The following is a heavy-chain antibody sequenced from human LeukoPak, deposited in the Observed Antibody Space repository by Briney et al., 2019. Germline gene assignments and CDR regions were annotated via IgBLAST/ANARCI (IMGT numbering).Heavy chain of an antibody. D-gene: IGHD6-13*01. Sequence: GRSLRLSCAASGFTFSSYGMHWVRQAPGKGLEWVAVISYDGSNKYYADSVKGRFTISRDNAKNSLYLQMNSLRAEDTAVYYCAGAFSSSWYSGYWGQGTLVTVSS. CDR3: AGAFSSSWYSGY. V-gene: IGHV3-30*03. J-gene: IGHJ4*02. CDR1: GFTFSSYG. CDR2: ISYDGSNK.